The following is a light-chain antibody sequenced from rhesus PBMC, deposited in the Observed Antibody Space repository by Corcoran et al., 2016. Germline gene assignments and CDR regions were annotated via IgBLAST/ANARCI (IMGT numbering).Light chain of an antibody. CDR1: QSVGSY. Sequence: ETVVTQSPATLSLSPGERATLSCRASQSVGSYLAWYQQKPGQAPRLLIYGASSRATGIPDRFSGRGSGTDFTLTINSLEPEDVGVYCCQQSSNLWTFGQGTKVEIK. V-gene: IGKV3-24*04. J-gene: IGKJ1*01. CDR3: QQSSNLWT. CDR2: GAS.